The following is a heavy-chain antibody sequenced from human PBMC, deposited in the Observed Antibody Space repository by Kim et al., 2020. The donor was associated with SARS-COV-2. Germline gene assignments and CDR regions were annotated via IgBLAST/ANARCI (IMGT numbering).Heavy chain of an antibody. Sequence: GGSLRLSCAASGFTFSSYAMSWVRQAPGKGLEWVSAISGSGGSTYYADSVKGRFTISRDNSKNTLYLQMNSLRAEDTAVYYCAKDMAGAIVVVTAISFNFDYWGQGTLVTVSS. CDR3: AKDMAGAIVVVTAISFNFDY. J-gene: IGHJ4*02. CDR2: ISGSGGST. D-gene: IGHD2-21*02. V-gene: IGHV3-23*01. CDR1: GFTFSSYA.